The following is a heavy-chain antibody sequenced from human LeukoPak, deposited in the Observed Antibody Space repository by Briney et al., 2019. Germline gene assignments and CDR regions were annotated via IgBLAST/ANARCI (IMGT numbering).Heavy chain of an antibody. Sequence: SVKVSCKASGGTFSSYAISWVRQAPGQRLEWMGGIIPIFGTANYAQKFQGRVTITADESTSTAYMELSSLRSEDTAVYYCASGGVGEYCSSTSCHFDYWGQGTLVTVSS. CDR3: ASGGVGEYCSSTSCHFDY. CDR1: GGTFSSYA. CDR2: IIPIFGTA. J-gene: IGHJ4*02. D-gene: IGHD2-2*01. V-gene: IGHV1-69*13.